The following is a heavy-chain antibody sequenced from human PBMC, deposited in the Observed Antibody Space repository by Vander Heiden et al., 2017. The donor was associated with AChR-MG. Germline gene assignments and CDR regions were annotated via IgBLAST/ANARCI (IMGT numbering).Heavy chain of an antibody. Sequence: EVQLLESGGDLVQPGGSLRLSCAASGFSFSSFALIWVRQAPGKGLEWVSAISGSGHITYYADSVKGRFTISRDNSMNTLYLQMNTLRAEDTAIYYCAKQSGGTWLYPFDIWGQGTLVTVSS. CDR1: GFSFSSFA. CDR3: AKQSGGTWLYPFDI. D-gene: IGHD3-16*02. J-gene: IGHJ3*02. CDR2: ISGSGHIT. V-gene: IGHV3-23*01.